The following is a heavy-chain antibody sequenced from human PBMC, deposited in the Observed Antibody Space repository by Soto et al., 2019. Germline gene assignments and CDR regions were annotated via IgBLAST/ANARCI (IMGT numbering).Heavy chain of an antibody. V-gene: IGHV5-51*01. J-gene: IGHJ6*02. CDR3: ARHLLPCGASTCYGMDV. D-gene: IGHD4-4*01. CDR2: IYPGDSNT. Sequence: VESLKISCKGSGYNFTNYWIGWVRQMPGKGLEWMGIIYPGDSNTIYSPSFQGQVTISADKSISTAYLQWSSLRASDTAMYYCARHLLPCGASTCYGMDVWGQGTTVTVSS. CDR1: GYNFTNYW.